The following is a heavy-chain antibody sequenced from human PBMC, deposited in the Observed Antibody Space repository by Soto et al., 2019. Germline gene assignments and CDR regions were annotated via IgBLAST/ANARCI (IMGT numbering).Heavy chain of an antibody. J-gene: IGHJ5*02. CDR2: VVPILGMA. CDR1: GGTFSSYS. Sequence: QVQLVQSGAEVKKPGSSVKVSCEASGGTFSSYSFSWVRQAPGQGFEWMGRVVPILGMANYAQKFQGRVTITADKSTSTVYMEMRSLRSDDTAVYYCARGGAVVVPGSVDRHNWFDPWGQGTLVTVSS. CDR3: ARGGAVVVPGSVDRHNWFDP. V-gene: IGHV1-69*02. D-gene: IGHD2-2*01.